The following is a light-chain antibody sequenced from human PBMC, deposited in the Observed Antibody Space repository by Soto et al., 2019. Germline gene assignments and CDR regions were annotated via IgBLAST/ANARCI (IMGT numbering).Light chain of an antibody. V-gene: IGKV2-28*01. J-gene: IGKJ2*01. Sequence: DIVMTQSPLSLPVTPGEPASISCKSSQSLLHSDGYNFLDWYLRKPGQSPQLLISLGSNRASGVPDRVSGSGSGTDFTLKISRVEAEDVGVYYCMQALQTPYTFGQGTKLEIK. CDR1: QSLLHSDGYNF. CDR2: LGS. CDR3: MQALQTPYT.